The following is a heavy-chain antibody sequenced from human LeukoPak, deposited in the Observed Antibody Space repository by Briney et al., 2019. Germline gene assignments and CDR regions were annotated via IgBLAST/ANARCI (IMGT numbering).Heavy chain of an antibody. D-gene: IGHD5-24*01. J-gene: IGHJ6*02. CDR2: IKQDGSEK. V-gene: IGHV3-7*01. CDR3: ARATYEALSSEMATIPHYYGMDV. Sequence: PGGSLRLSCVASGFTFSSYWMSWVRQAPGKGLEWVANIKQDGSEKYYVDSVKGRFTISRDNAKNSLYLQMNSLRAEDTAVYYCARATYEALSSEMATIPHYYGMDVWGQGTTVTVSS. CDR1: GFTFSSYW.